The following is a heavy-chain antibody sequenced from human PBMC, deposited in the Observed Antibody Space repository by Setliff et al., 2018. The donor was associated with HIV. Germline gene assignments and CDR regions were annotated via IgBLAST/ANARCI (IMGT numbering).Heavy chain of an antibody. Sequence: GGSLRLSCTASGFTFSSYGMHWVRQAPGKGLEWVAVISYDGSNKYYADSVKGRFTISRDNSKNTLYLQMNSLRAEDTAVYYCAPRAGSVYYFDYWGQGTLVTVSS. V-gene: IGHV3-30*03. D-gene: IGHD6-19*01. J-gene: IGHJ4*02. CDR1: GFTFSSYG. CDR3: APRAGSVYYFDY. CDR2: ISYDGSNK.